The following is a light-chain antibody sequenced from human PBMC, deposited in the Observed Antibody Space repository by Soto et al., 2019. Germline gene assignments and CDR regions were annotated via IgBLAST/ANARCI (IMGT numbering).Light chain of an antibody. J-gene: IGKJ4*01. CDR3: QQSESLPLT. CDR2: STS. V-gene: IGKV1D-12*01. Sequence: DIQMTQSPSSVSASVGDRVTITCRASQGINSWLAWYQQKPGKAPKPLIYSTSNLQSGVPSRFSGSGSGTDFTLTITSLQPEDFATYFCQQSESLPLTFGGGTKVEIK. CDR1: QGINSW.